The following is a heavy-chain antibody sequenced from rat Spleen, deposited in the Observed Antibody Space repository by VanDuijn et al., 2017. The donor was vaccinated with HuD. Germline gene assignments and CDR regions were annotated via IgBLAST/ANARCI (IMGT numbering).Heavy chain of an antibody. J-gene: IGHJ1*01. V-gene: IGHV5-29*01. Sequence: EVQLVESAGGLVQPGRSLKLSCAASGFTFSDFFMAWVRQAPTRGLEWVATISYDGSSTYYRDSVKGRFTISRDDVKNTLYLQMDSLRSEDTATYYFASAGYLRDWYFYFWVPGTMVTVSS. D-gene: IGHD2-2*01. CDR3: ASAGYLRDWYFYF. CDR1: GFTFSDFF. CDR2: ISYDGSST.